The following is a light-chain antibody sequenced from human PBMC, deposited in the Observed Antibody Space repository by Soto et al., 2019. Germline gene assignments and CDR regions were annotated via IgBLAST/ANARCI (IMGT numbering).Light chain of an antibody. CDR1: QSVSST. CDR3: QQYNSWPQT. CDR2: DAS. J-gene: IGKJ1*01. V-gene: IGKV3D-15*01. Sequence: EIVMTQSPATLSVSPGERATLSCRASQSVSSTLAWYQQKPGQSPRLLMHDASTRATGIPARFSGSGSGTEFTLTISSLQSEDFAVYHCQQYNSWPQTFGQGTKVEIK.